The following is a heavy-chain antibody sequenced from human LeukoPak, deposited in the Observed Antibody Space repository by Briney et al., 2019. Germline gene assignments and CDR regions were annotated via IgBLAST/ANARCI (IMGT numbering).Heavy chain of an antibody. J-gene: IGHJ4*02. Sequence: GGSLRLSCAASGFTVSSNYMSWVRQAPGKGLEWVSVIYSGGSTYYADSVKGRFTISRDNSKHTLYLQMNSLRAEDTAVYYCAKTSRGNSGYDSPFDYWGQGTLVTVSS. V-gene: IGHV3-53*01. D-gene: IGHD5-12*01. CDR2: IYSGGST. CDR3: AKTSRGNSGYDSPFDY. CDR1: GFTVSSNY.